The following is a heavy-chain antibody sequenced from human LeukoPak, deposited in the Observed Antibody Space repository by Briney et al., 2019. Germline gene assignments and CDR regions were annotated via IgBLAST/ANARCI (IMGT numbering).Heavy chain of an antibody. CDR3: AKSTQSLGPIDY. CDR2: ISWNSGSI. D-gene: IGHD3-10*01. CDR1: GFTFDDYA. V-gene: IGHV3-9*01. Sequence: GGSLRLSCAASGFTFDDYAMHWVRQAPGKGLEWVSGISWNSGSIGYADSVKGRLTISRDNAKNSLYLQMNSLRAEDTALYYCAKSTQSLGPIDYWGQGTLVTVSS. J-gene: IGHJ4*02.